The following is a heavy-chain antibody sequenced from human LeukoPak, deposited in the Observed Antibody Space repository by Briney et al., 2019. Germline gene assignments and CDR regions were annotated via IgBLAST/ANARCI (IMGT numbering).Heavy chain of an antibody. CDR3: VSRPPPRGHRGPFDF. V-gene: IGHV1-2*02. Sequence: ASVKVSCRASGYTFSDYYVHWVRQAPGQGLEWMGWINPNRGGTNYAQKFQGRVTMTRDTSISTAYMGLSRLRSDDTAVYYCVSRPPPRGHRGPFDFWGQGTRVTVSS. CDR1: GYTFSDYY. J-gene: IGHJ4*02. CDR2: INPNRGGT.